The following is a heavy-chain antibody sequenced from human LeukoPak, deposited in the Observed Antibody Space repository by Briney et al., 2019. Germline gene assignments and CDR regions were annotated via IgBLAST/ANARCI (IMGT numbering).Heavy chain of an antibody. V-gene: IGHV4-4*07. CDR1: DGSISNYY. CDR3: ARGGMVPAAIRPPAFDT. Sequence: SETLSLTCTVSDGSISNYYWTWIRQPAGKGLEWIGRIYVSGSTNYNPSLKSRVTISVDTSKDQFTLRLSSVTAADTAVYYCARGGMVPAAIRPPAFDTWGQGTMVTVSS. D-gene: IGHD2-2*02. CDR2: IYVSGST. J-gene: IGHJ3*02.